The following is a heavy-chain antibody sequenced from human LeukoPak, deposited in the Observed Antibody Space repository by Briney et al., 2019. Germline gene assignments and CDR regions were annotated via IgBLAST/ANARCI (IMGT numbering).Heavy chain of an antibody. D-gene: IGHD2-2*01. Sequence: ASVKVSCKASGGTFSSYAISWVRQAPGQGLDWMGGIIPIFGTANYAQKFQGRVTITADESTSTAYMELSSLRSEDTAVYYCARGRGRCSSTSCYAWIRPFDYWGQGTLVTVSS. J-gene: IGHJ4*02. CDR3: ARGRGRCSSTSCYAWIRPFDY. V-gene: IGHV1-69*13. CDR1: GGTFSSYA. CDR2: IIPIFGTA.